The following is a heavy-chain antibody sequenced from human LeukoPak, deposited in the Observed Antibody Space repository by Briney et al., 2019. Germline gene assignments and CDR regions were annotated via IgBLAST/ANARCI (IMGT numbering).Heavy chain of an antibody. D-gene: IGHD4-17*01. CDR3: AGDYGDYYFDY. J-gene: IGHJ4*02. Sequence: SETLSLTCTVSGGSINSTSNYWGWIRQPPGKGLEWIGSIYYSGSTSYNPSLKSRVTISVDTSKNQFSLKLSSVTAADAAVYFCAGDYGDYYFDYWGQGTLVTVSS. CDR2: IYYSGST. CDR1: GGSINSTSNY. V-gene: IGHV4-39*07.